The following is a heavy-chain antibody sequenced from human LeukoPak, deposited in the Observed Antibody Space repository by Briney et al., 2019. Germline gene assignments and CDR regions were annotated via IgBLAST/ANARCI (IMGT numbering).Heavy chain of an antibody. CDR1: GGSISSYY. CDR3: AVNDFWSGYDAFDI. CDR2: IYYSGST. J-gene: IGHJ3*02. D-gene: IGHD3-3*01. V-gene: IGHV4-59*01. Sequence: SETLSLTCTVSGGSISSYYWSWIRQPPGKGLEWIGYIYYSGSTNYNPSLKSRVTISVDTSKNQFFLKLSSVTAADTAVYYCAVNDFWSGYDAFDIWGQGTMVTVSS.